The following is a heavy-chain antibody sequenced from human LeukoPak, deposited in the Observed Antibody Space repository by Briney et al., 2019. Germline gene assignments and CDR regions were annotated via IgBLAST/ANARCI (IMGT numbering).Heavy chain of an antibody. D-gene: IGHD2-2*01. CDR2: IHYTGSS. J-gene: IGHJ4*02. CDR1: GGSISSYY. Sequence: PSETLSLTCTVSGGSISSYYWSWIRQSPGKGLEWIGYIHYTGSSNSNPSLKSRVTISVDTSKNQVSLKLSSVSVADTAVYYCARKPIVSNRWYYFDYWGQGTLVTVSS. CDR3: ARKPIVSNRWYYFDY. V-gene: IGHV4-59*01.